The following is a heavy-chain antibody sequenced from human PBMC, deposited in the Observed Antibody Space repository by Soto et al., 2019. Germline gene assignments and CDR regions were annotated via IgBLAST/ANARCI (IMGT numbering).Heavy chain of an antibody. D-gene: IGHD3-22*01. V-gene: IGHV3-23*01. CDR3: ARRESSGYYYFDY. CDR1: GFTFSSYV. Sequence: GGSLRLSCAASGFTFSSYVMSWVRQAPGKGLEWVSSISVSGGSTYYADSVKGRFTISRDNSKNTLYLQMNSLRAEDTAVYYCARRESSGYYYFDYWGQGTLVTVSS. J-gene: IGHJ4*02. CDR2: ISVSGGST.